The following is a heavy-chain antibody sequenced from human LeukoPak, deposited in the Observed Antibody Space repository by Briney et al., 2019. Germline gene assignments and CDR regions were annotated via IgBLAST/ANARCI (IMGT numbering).Heavy chain of an antibody. J-gene: IGHJ4*02. CDR3: AKSPEFPYYFDY. V-gene: IGHV3-30-3*01. Sequence: GGSLRLSCAASGFTFSSYAMHWVRQAPGKGLEWVAVISYDGSNKYYADSVKGRFTISRDNSKNTLYLQMNGLRVEDTAIYYCAKSPEFPYYFDYWGQGALVSVSS. CDR2: ISYDGSNK. D-gene: IGHD2-21*01. CDR1: GFTFSSYA.